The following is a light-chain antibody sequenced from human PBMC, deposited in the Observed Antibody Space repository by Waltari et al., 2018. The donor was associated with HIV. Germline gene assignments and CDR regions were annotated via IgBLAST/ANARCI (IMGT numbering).Light chain of an antibody. Sequence: QTVVTQEPSFSVSPGGTITLTCGLSSGSVSSAYYPSWYQQTTGQPPRPLIYNTDTRSSVVPDRFSCSIVGNKAALTITGAQSEDESDYDCLLYMATGRVFGGGTRLTVL. J-gene: IGLJ3*02. CDR2: NTD. CDR1: SGSVSSAYY. V-gene: IGLV8-61*01. CDR3: LLYMATGRV.